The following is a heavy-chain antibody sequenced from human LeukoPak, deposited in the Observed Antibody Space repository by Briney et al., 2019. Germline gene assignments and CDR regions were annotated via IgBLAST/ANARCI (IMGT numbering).Heavy chain of an antibody. CDR2: INHSEST. Sequence: SETLSLTCAVYGGSFSGYYWSWIRQPPGKGLEWIGEINHSESTNYNPSLKSRVTISVDTSKNQFSLKLSSVTAADTAVYYCARGYSSSWTNAFDIWGQGTMVTVSS. V-gene: IGHV4-34*01. J-gene: IGHJ3*02. CDR1: GGSFSGYY. D-gene: IGHD6-13*01. CDR3: ARGYSSSWTNAFDI.